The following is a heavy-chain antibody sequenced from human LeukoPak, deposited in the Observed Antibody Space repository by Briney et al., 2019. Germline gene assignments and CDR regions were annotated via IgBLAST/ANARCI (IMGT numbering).Heavy chain of an antibody. CDR2: IYSDTTA. Sequence: GGSLRLSCAASGLTVNSNYMSWVRQAPGMGLEWVSIIYSDTTAYYADSVKGRFTISRDNSKNTLYLQMNSLRAEDTAVYYCASGTFGDRLPGYWGQGTLVTVSS. CDR3: ASGTFGDRLPGY. J-gene: IGHJ4*02. V-gene: IGHV3-53*01. D-gene: IGHD3-10*01. CDR1: GLTVNSNY.